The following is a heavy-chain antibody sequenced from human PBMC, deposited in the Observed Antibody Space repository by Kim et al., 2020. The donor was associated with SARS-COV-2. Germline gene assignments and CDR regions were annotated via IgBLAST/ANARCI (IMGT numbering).Heavy chain of an antibody. D-gene: IGHD3-10*01. CDR1: GFTVTDNY. V-gene: IGHV3-66*01. CDR3: ARVLMIRGVKLFDY. J-gene: IGHJ4*02. Sequence: GGSLRLSCTASGFTVTDNYMTWIRQAPGKGLEWVSLTSTGGTTFYADSVKGRFTISRDNSKNMLYLQTNSLRAEDTAVYYCARVLMIRGVKLFDYRGQG. CDR2: TSTGGTT.